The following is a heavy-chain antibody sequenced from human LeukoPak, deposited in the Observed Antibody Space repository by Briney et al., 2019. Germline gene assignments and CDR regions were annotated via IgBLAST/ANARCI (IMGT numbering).Heavy chain of an antibody. J-gene: IGHJ4*02. V-gene: IGHV1-69*05. CDR3: ARVLPIWGGSPYYFDY. CDR1: GGTFSSYA. CDR2: IIPIFGTA. Sequence: GASVKVSCKASGGTFSSYAISWVRQAPGQGLEWMGGIIPIFGTANYAQKFQGRVTITTDESTSTAYMELSSLRSDDTAVYYCARVLPIWGGSPYYFDYWGQGTLVTVSS. D-gene: IGHD3-3*01.